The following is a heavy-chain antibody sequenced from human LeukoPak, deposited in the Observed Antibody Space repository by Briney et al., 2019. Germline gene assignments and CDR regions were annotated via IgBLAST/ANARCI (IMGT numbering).Heavy chain of an antibody. J-gene: IGHJ6*03. D-gene: IGHD3-10*01. CDR2: ISASGGST. Sequence: GGSLRLSCAASGFTLSSYAMSWVRQAPGKGLEWVSSISASGGSTNYADSVKGRFTISRDNSKNTVYLQMNSLRAEDTAVYYRANVMKGSERLTMVRGVIIKTAGLYYMDVWGKGTTVTVSS. V-gene: IGHV3-23*01. CDR1: GFTLSSYA. CDR3: ANVMKGSERLTMVRGVIIKTAGLYYMDV.